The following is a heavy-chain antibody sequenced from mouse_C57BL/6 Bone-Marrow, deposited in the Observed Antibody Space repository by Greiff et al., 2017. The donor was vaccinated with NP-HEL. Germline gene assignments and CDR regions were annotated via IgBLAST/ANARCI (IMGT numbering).Heavy chain of an antibody. V-gene: IGHV7-3*01. CDR3: ARWGTTVVAEGFDY. J-gene: IGHJ2*01. D-gene: IGHD1-1*01. CDR2: IRNKANGYTT. Sequence: EVKLMESGGGLVQPGGSLSLSCAASGFTFTDYYMSWVRQPPGKALEWLGFIRNKANGYTTEYSASVKGRFTISRDNSQSILYLQMNALRAEDSATYYCARWGTTVVAEGFDYWGQGTTLTVSS. CDR1: GFTFTDYY.